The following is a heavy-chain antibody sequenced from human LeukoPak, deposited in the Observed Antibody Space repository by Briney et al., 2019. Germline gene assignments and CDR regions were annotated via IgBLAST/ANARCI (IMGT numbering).Heavy chain of an antibody. V-gene: IGHV4-59*01. J-gene: IGHJ4*02. CDR2: IYNSGST. Sequence: SETLSLTCTVSGGSINSYYWSWIRQPPGKGLEWIGYIYNSGSTNNNPSLKSRVTISVDTSKKQFSLKLSSVTAADTAVYYCARETPYGSGSYPFDYWGQGILVTVSS. CDR1: GGSINSYY. D-gene: IGHD3-10*01. CDR3: ARETPYGSGSYPFDY.